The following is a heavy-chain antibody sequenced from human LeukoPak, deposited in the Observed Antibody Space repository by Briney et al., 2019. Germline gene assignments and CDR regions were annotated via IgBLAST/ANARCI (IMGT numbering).Heavy chain of an antibody. D-gene: IGHD6-13*01. CDR1: EFPFSNYA. Sequence: GGSLRLSCAASEFPFSNYAMTWVRQAPGKGLEWVSGISGTGDSTYYADSVKGRFTISRDNSKNTVYLQMNSLRVEDTAVYYCAKGSSAVGGGLHADYWGQGTLVTVSS. J-gene: IGHJ4*02. CDR3: AKGSSAVGGGLHADY. CDR2: ISGTGDST. V-gene: IGHV3-23*01.